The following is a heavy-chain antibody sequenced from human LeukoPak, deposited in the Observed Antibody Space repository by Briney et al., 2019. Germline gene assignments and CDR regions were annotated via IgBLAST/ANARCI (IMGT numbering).Heavy chain of an antibody. CDR3: ARVRGQWLVRGGFDY. V-gene: IGHV3-48*03. D-gene: IGHD6-19*01. Sequence: GGPLRLSCAASGFTFSSYEMNWVRQAPGKGLEWVSYISSSGSTIYYADSVKGRFTISRDNAKNSLYLQMNSLRAEDTAVYYCARVRGQWLVRGGFDYWGQGTLVTVSS. J-gene: IGHJ4*02. CDR1: GFTFSSYE. CDR2: ISSSGSTI.